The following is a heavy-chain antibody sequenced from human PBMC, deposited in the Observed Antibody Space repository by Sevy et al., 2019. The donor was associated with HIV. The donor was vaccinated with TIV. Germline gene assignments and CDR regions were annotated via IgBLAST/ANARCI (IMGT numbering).Heavy chain of an antibody. Sequence: ASVKVSCKASGYTFTSYGISWVRQAPGQGLEWMGWISAYNGNTNYAQKLQGRVTMTTDTSTGTAYMERRSLRSDDTAVYYCARDRGRDGYNFDYWGQGTLVTVFS. V-gene: IGHV1-18*04. CDR2: ISAYNGNT. CDR1: GYTFTSYG. CDR3: ARDRGRDGYNFDY. J-gene: IGHJ4*02. D-gene: IGHD5-12*01.